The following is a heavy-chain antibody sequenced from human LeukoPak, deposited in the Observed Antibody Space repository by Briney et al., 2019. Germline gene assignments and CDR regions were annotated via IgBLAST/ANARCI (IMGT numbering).Heavy chain of an antibody. Sequence: ASVKVSCKASGYTFTGYYLYWVRQAPGQGLEWMGWIHPNSGGTNYAQSFQGRVTMTRDTSISTAYMELSSLGSDDTAVYYCARWLSSSWFYWGQGTLVTVSS. J-gene: IGHJ4*02. V-gene: IGHV1-2*02. CDR2: IHPNSGGT. D-gene: IGHD6-13*01. CDR3: ARWLSSSWFY. CDR1: GYTFTGYY.